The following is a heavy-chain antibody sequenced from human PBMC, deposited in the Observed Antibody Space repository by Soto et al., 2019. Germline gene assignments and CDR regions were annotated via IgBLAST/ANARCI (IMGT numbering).Heavy chain of an antibody. J-gene: IGHJ4*02. CDR1: GGSISSYY. Sequence: QVQLQELGPGLVKPSETLSLTCTVSGGSISSYYWSWIRQPPGKGLEWIGYIYYSGSTNYNPSLKSRVTISVDTSKNQFSLKLSSVTAADTAVYYCARGDYIWGSYRLVYWGQGTLVTVSS. CDR3: ARGDYIWGSYRLVY. D-gene: IGHD3-16*02. CDR2: IYYSGST. V-gene: IGHV4-59*01.